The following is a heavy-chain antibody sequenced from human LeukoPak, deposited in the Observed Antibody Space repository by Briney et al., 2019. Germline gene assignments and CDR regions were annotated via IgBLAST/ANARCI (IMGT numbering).Heavy chain of an antibody. V-gene: IGHV4-59*01. Sequence: SETLSLTCTVSGGSISSYYWSWVRLPPGKGLEWTGYIYYTGATYYNPSLKSRVTISLDTSKNQFSLKLSSVTAADAALSYCARAGYSYGTGYYFDYWGQGALVTVSS. CDR3: ARAGYSYGTGYYFDY. CDR2: IYYTGAT. D-gene: IGHD5-18*01. J-gene: IGHJ4*02. CDR1: GGSISSYY.